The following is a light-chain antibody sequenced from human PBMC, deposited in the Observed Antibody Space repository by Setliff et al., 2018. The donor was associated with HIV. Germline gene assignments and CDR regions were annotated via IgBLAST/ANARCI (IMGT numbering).Light chain of an antibody. CDR1: SSNIGAGFD. CDR3: QSYDSSLSGDV. Sequence: QSVLTQPPSVSGAPGQRVTISCTGSSSNIGAGFDVHWYQQFPGTAPNLLIYSFTNRPSGVPDRFPGSKSGTSASLAIAGLQAEDEADYYCQSYDSSLSGDVFGTGTKVTVL. J-gene: IGLJ1*01. CDR2: SFT. V-gene: IGLV1-40*01.